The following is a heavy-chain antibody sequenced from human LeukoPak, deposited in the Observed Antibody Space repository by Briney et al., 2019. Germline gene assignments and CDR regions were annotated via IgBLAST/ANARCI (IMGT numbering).Heavy chain of an antibody. CDR3: AKDLRGRGSPDRGMDA. V-gene: IGHV3-23*01. J-gene: IGHJ6*02. D-gene: IGHD3-10*01. Sequence: GGSLRLSCAASGFTFSSYAMSWVRQAPGKGLEWVSAISGSGGSTYYADSVKGRFTISRDNSKNTLYLQMNSLRAEDTAVYYCAKDLRGRGSPDRGMDAWGQGTTVTVSS. CDR2: ISGSGGST. CDR1: GFTFSSYA.